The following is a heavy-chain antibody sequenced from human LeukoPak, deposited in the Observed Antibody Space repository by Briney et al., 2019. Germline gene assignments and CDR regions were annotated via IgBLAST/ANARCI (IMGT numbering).Heavy chain of an antibody. J-gene: IGHJ4*02. CDR3: VRDLGYYYDSSGYFDY. Sequence: PGGSLRLSCAASGFTFSSYWMSWVRQAPGKGLEWVANIKQEGSEKYYVDSVKGRFTISRDNTTNSLYLQMNSLRAEDTAVYYCVRDLGYYYDSSGYFDYWGQGTLVTVSS. D-gene: IGHD3-22*01. V-gene: IGHV3-7*01. CDR2: IKQEGSEK. CDR1: GFTFSSYW.